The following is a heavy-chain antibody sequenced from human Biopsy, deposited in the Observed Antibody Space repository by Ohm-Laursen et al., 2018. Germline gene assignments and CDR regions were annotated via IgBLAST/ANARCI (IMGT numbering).Heavy chain of an antibody. J-gene: IGHJ4*02. Sequence: SETLSLTCPVSGDSVSSGSFYWTWIRQPPGQGLEYIGYIYDRGSTANYNPSLESRVTMSVDTPKNQFSLKLSSVTAADTAIYYCARGMRSSGWPYFDSWGQGTLVTVSS. V-gene: IGHV4-61*01. CDR1: GDSVSSGSFY. CDR3: ARGMRSSGWPYFDS. CDR2: IYDRGSTA. D-gene: IGHD6-19*01.